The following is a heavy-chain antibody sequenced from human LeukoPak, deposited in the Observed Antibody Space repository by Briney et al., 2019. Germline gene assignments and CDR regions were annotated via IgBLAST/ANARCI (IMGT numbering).Heavy chain of an antibody. V-gene: IGHV3-43D*03. Sequence: GGSLRLSCAASGFTFGDYAMHWVRQAPGKGLEWVSLISWDGGSTYYADSVKGRFTISRDNSKNSLYLQMNSLRAEDTALYYCAKGRGTGYYFDYWGQGTLVTVSS. CDR2: ISWDGGST. CDR3: AKGRGTGYYFDY. D-gene: IGHD3-16*01. CDR1: GFTFGDYA. J-gene: IGHJ4*02.